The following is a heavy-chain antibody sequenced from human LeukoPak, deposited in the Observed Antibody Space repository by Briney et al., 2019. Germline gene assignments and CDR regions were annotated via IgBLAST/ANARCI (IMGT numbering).Heavy chain of an antibody. V-gene: IGHV3-23*01. CDR1: GITFINHA. CDR3: AKVPYGSGSYPYFDY. CDR2: ISGSGGST. J-gene: IGHJ4*02. Sequence: PGGSLRLSCAASGITFINHAMDWVRQAPGKGLEWVSAISGSGGSTYYADSVKGRFTISRDNSKNTLYLQMNSLRAEDTAVYYCAKVPYGSGSYPYFDYWGQGTLVTVSS. D-gene: IGHD3-10*01.